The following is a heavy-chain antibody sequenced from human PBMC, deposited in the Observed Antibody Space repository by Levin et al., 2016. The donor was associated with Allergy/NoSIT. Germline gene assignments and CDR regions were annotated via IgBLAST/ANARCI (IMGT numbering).Heavy chain of an antibody. Sequence: SETLSLTCTVSGGSISSGDYYWSWIRQPPGKGLEWIGYIYYSGSTYYNPSLKSRVTISVDTSKNQFSLKLSSVTAADTAVYYCAGGRYSGYGYYYYYGMDVWGQGTTVTVSS. CDR2: IYYSGST. CDR3: AGGRYSGYGYYYYYGMDV. D-gene: IGHD5-12*01. V-gene: IGHV4-30-4*01. J-gene: IGHJ6*02. CDR1: GGSISSGDYY.